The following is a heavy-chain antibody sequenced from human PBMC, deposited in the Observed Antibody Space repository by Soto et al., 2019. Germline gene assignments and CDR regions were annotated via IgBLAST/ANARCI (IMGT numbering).Heavy chain of an antibody. CDR2: ISGSGVST. V-gene: IGHV3-23*01. J-gene: IGHJ4*02. CDR3: AKEQKHSSSWSELNY. CDR1: GFTFSSYA. D-gene: IGHD6-13*01. Sequence: EVQLLESGGGLVQPGGSLRLSCAASGFTFSSYAMSWVRQAPGKGLEWVSAISGSGVSTYYADSVKGRFTISRDNSKNTMYLQMNSLRAEDTAVYYCAKEQKHSSSWSELNYWGQGTLVTVSS.